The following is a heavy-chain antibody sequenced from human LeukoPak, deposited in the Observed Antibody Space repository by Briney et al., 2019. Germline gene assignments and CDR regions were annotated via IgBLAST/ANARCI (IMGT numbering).Heavy chain of an antibody. D-gene: IGHD3-22*01. CDR1: GFTFSSYW. CDR3: ARQNYYGSSGYYYSGFDY. J-gene: IGHJ4*02. V-gene: IGHV3-7*01. Sequence: GGSLRLSCAASGFTFSSYWMSWVRQAPGKGLEWVANIKQDGSEKYYVDSVKGRFTISRDNAKNSLYLQMNSLRAEDTAVYYCARQNYYGSSGYYYSGFDYWGQGTLVTVSS. CDR2: IKQDGSEK.